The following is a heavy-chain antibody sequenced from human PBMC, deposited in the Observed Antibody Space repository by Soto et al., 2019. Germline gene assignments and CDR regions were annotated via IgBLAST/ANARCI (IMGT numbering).Heavy chain of an antibody. CDR3: AREFDTSGWPSGMQHDRFDP. CDR1: GDSISSGGYY. CDR2: IYYSGST. D-gene: IGHD3-22*01. J-gene: IGHJ5*02. Sequence: QVQLQESGPGLVRPSQTLSLTCSVSGDSISSGGYYWSWIRQSPEKGLEWIGNIYYSGSTYYNPTLTRRLSMSVDTSKNQFALQRGSVTAADTAVYYCAREFDTSGWPSGMQHDRFDPWGQGTLVTVSS. V-gene: IGHV4-31*03.